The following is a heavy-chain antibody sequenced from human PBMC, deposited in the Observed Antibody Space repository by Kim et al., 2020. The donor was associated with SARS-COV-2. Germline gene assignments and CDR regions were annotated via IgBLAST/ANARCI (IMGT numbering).Heavy chain of an antibody. Sequence: SETLSLTCAVYGGSFSGYYWSWIRQPPGKGLEWIGEINHSGSTNYNPSLKSRVTISVDTSKNQFSLKLRSVTAAGTAVYYCARGRYSSSWYGQKDYFDYWGQGTLVTVSS. CDR1: GGSFSGYY. J-gene: IGHJ4*02. V-gene: IGHV4-34*01. CDR3: ARGRYSSSWYGQKDYFDY. CDR2: INHSGST. D-gene: IGHD6-13*01.